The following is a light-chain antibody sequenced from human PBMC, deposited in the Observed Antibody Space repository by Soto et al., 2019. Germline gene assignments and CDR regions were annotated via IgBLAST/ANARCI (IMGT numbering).Light chain of an antibody. J-gene: IGKJ5*01. CDR3: QQYYSTPT. V-gene: IGKV4-1*01. Sequence: DIVMTQSPDSLAVSLGERATINCKSSQSVLYSSNNKNYLAWYQQKPGQPPKLLIYWASTRESGVPDRFSGSWSGIDFTLTSSSLRAEDVAVYYCQQYYSTPTFGQGTRLEIK. CDR2: WAS. CDR1: QSVLYSSNNKNY.